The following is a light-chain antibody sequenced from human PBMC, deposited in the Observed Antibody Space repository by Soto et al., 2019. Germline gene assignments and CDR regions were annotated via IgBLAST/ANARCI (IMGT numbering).Light chain of an antibody. V-gene: IGKV3-20*01. CDR3: QQYGSSPYT. CDR1: QSVTRRY. J-gene: IGKJ2*01. Sequence: EIVLTQSPGTLSLSPGERATLSCRASQSVTRRYLAWYQQKRGQASRLLIHVASNSATGIPDRFSGSGSATDFTLTISRLEPEDFAVYYCQQYGSSPYTFGQGTKVDIK. CDR2: VAS.